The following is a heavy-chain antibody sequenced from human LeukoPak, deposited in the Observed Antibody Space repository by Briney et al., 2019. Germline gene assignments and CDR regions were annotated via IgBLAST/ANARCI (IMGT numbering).Heavy chain of an antibody. D-gene: IGHD3-10*01. CDR1: GGSISSGGYY. V-gene: IGHV4-31*03. CDR3: ARSGDNGFDP. CDR2: IYYSGST. J-gene: IGHJ5*02. Sequence: SQTLSLTCTVSGGSISSGGYYWSWIRQHPGKGLEWIGYIYYSGSTYYNPSLKSRVTISVDTSKNQLSLKLSSVTAADTAVYYCARSGDNGFDPWGQGTLVTVSS.